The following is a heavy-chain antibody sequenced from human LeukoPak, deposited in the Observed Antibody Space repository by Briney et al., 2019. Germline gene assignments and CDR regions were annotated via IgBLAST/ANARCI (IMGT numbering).Heavy chain of an antibody. V-gene: IGHV4-34*01. CDR2: INHSGST. CDR3: ASPLPYYDYVWGSYRYTHGMDV. J-gene: IGHJ6*02. CDR1: GGSFSGYY. D-gene: IGHD3-16*02. Sequence: SETLSLTCAVYGGSFSGYYWSWIRQPPGKGLEWIGEINHSGSTNYNPSLKSRVTISVDTSKNQFSLKLSSVTAADTAVYYCASPLPYYDYVWGSYRYTHGMDVWGQGTTVTVSS.